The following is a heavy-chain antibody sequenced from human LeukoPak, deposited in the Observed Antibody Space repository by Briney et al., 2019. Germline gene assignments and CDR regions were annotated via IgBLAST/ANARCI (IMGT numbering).Heavy chain of an antibody. D-gene: IGHD2-2*02. V-gene: IGHV4-61*02. CDR2: IYTSGST. CDR3: ARGRGKRGAATPPLDY. CDR1: GGSISSGSYY. J-gene: IGHJ4*02. Sequence: SQTLSLTCTVSGGSISSGSYYWSWIRQPAGKGLEWIGRIYTSGSTNYNPSLKRRVTISVDTSKNQFSLKLSSVTAADTAVYYCARGRGKRGAATPPLDYWGQGTLVTVSS.